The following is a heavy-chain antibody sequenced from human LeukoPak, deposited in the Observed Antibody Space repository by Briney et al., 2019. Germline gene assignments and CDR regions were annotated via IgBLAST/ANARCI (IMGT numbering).Heavy chain of an antibody. CDR1: GDSVSSNNAA. CDR3: SREVELRFDY. V-gene: IGHV6-1*01. D-gene: IGHD1-7*01. CDR2: TFYRAEWHY. Sequence: SPTLSLTFALSGDSVSSNNAAWDWLRQSPSRGLEWLGRTFYRAEWHYDYALSVKSRITISPDTSKNRFSLQLNSVTPEDTAVYYCSREVELRFDYWGQGTLGTVSS. J-gene: IGHJ4*02.